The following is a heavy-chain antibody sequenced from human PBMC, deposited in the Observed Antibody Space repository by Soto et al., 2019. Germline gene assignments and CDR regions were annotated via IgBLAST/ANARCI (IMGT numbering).Heavy chain of an antibody. CDR1: GGSFNDYY. CDR2: INPTGGVT. CDR3: ARESGGATATLDYSYFYMDV. V-gene: IGHV1-2*04. D-gene: IGHD5-12*01. Sequence: QVQLVQSGAEVRKPGAPVTVSCRSSGGSFNDYYIHWVRQAPGQAFEWMGWINPTGGVTKYAQKIEGWVSMTRDTSIRTVYMQLSRLRSDDTAVYYCARESGGATATLDYSYFYMDVWGTGTTVTVSS. J-gene: IGHJ6*03.